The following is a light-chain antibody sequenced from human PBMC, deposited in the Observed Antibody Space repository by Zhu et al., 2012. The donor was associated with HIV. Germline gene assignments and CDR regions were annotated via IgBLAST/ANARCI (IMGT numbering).Light chain of an antibody. J-gene: IGKJ3*01. CDR2: GAS. Sequence: DIQLTQSPSFLSASVGDRVTITCRASQGISNHLAWYHQKPGKAPKLLIYGASVLQSGVPSRFSGSGSGTEFTLTISSLQPEDFATYYCQQLNSYPLFTFGPGTKWISN. CDR3: QQLNSYPLFT. CDR1: QGISNH. V-gene: IGKV1-9*01.